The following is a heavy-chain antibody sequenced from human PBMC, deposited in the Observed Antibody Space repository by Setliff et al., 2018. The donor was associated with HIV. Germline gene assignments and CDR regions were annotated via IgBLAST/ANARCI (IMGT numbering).Heavy chain of an antibody. D-gene: IGHD3-16*01. Sequence: ASVKVSCKASGYIFTSYAMHWVRQAPGQRLEWMGWINAGNGDTEYSQKFQGRVTIDRDTSASTAYMELSSLRSEDTAVYYCARMGLRELDYYYGMDVWGQGTTVTVSS. J-gene: IGHJ6*02. CDR1: GYIFTSYA. V-gene: IGHV1-3*01. CDR2: INAGNGDT. CDR3: ARMGLRELDYYYGMDV.